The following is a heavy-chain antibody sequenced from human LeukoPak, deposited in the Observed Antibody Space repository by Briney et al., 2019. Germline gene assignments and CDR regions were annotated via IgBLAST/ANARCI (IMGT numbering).Heavy chain of an antibody. CDR1: GYTFSNYG. D-gene: IGHD3-22*01. CDR3: AKLDYYDSNGYPLFDY. Sequence: GASVKVSCKASGYTFSNYGLSWVRQAPGQGLEWIGWTSAYNGHTNYAQKLQGRVTLTTDTFTSTAYVELRSLRSDDTAVYFCAKLDYYDSNGYPLFDYWGQGTLVTVSS. J-gene: IGHJ4*02. CDR2: TSAYNGHT. V-gene: IGHV1-18*01.